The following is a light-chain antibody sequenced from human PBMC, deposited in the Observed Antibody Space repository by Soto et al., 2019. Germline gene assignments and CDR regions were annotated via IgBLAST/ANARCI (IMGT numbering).Light chain of an antibody. Sequence: EIPMTQSTSCLSASVGDGVSIXCRASQSITTDFHWYQQKPGKAPNHLIYAASNLQSGVPSRFSGSGSGTDFTRTINSLQPEDFATYYCQQGYSTPWTFGQGTKVDIK. V-gene: IGKV1-39*01. CDR2: AAS. CDR1: QSITTD. CDR3: QQGYSTPWT. J-gene: IGKJ1*01.